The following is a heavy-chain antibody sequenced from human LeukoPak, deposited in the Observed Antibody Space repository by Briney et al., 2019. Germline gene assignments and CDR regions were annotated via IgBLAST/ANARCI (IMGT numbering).Heavy chain of an antibody. CDR1: GFTFSDYY. Sequence: PGGSLRLSCAASGFTFSDYYMSWIRQAPGKGLEWVSYISSSGSTIYYADSAKGRFTISRDNAKNSLYLQMNSLRAEDTAVYYCAKLPAAAPRGVWFDPWGQGTLVTVSS. D-gene: IGHD6-13*01. CDR3: AKLPAAAPRGVWFDP. J-gene: IGHJ5*02. V-gene: IGHV3-11*01. CDR2: ISSSGSTI.